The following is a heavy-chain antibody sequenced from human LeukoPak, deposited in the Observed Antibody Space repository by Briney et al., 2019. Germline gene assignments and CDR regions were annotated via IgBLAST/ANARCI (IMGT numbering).Heavy chain of an antibody. Sequence: PGGSLRLSCAASGFTFNRYDIIWVRQAPGKGLEWVSAVSSNGGSTYHADSVKGRFSVSRDNSKNTVFLQMNSLRVGDTGVYYCVKGGDQDYWGQGTLVTVSS. D-gene: IGHD4-17*01. CDR1: GFTFNRYD. CDR3: VKGGDQDY. CDR2: VSSNGGST. V-gene: IGHV3-23*01. J-gene: IGHJ4*02.